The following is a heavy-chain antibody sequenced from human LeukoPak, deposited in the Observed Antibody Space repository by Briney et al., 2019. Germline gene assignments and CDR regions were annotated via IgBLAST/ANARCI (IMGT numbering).Heavy chain of an antibody. J-gene: IGHJ3*02. CDR1: GGSISSGGYS. V-gene: IGHV4-30-2*01. D-gene: IGHD5-24*01. Sequence: SETLSLTCAVSGGSISSGGYSWSWIRQPPGKGLEWIGYIYHSGSTYYNPSLKSRVTISVDRSKNQFSLKLSSVTAADTAVYYCARVDMAPDDAFDIWGQGTMVTVSS. CDR3: ARVDMAPDDAFDI. CDR2: IYHSGST.